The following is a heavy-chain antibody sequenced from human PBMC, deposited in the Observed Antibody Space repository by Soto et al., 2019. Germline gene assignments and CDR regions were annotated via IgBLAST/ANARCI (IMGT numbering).Heavy chain of an antibody. CDR1: GVSISSSNYY. CDR3: ERTADTLNYYDSSGPFDF. V-gene: IGHV4-39*01. J-gene: IGHJ4*02. D-gene: IGHD3-22*01. CDR2: ICYSGST. Sequence: ASETLSLTCTVSGVSISSSNYYWGWMRQPPGKGLEWIGSICYSGSTYDNTSHRIPVTISIDTSKNQLPLKLSSVTAADTAVYYCERTADTLNYYDSSGPFDFWGQGTPVTVSS.